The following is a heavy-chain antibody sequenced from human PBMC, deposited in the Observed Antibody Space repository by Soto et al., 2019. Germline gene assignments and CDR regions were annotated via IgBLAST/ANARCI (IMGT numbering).Heavy chain of an antibody. J-gene: IGHJ4*02. CDR3: AREVVTETTLGYFDY. V-gene: IGHV1-69*01. CDR1: GGTFSNDA. CDR2: IIPFFGTP. D-gene: IGHD2-21*02. Sequence: QVHLVQSGPEVKQSGSSVRVSCTASGGTFSNDAISWVRQAPGQGLEWLGRIIPFFGTPDYSQTFRGRLTINADESTGTAYMDLRSLRSDDTAVYYCAREVVTETTLGYFDYWGQGTLVTVAS.